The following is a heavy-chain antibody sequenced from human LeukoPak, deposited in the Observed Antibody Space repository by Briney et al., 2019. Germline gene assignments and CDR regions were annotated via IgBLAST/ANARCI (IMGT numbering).Heavy chain of an antibody. CDR3: AIGESAANYYYMDV. CDR2: ISSSSSYI. CDR1: GFTFSSYS. V-gene: IGHV3-21*01. Sequence: GGSLRLSCAASGFTFSSYSMNWVRQAPGKGLDWVSSISSSSSYIYYADSVKGRFTISRDNAKNSLYLQMNSLRAEDTAVYYCAIGESAANYYYMDVWGKGTKVTVSS. D-gene: IGHD3-10*01. J-gene: IGHJ6*03.